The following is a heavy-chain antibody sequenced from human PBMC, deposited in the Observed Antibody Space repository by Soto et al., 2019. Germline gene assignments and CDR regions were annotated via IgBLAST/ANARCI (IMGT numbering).Heavy chain of an antibody. CDR3: AGTTIFGVVLYVYYYGMDV. CDR1: GFTFSSYG. J-gene: IGHJ6*02. D-gene: IGHD3-3*01. V-gene: IGHV3-30*03. Sequence: GGSLRLSCAASGFTFSSYGMHWVRQAPGKGLEWVAVISYDGSNKYYADSVKGRFTISRDNSKNTLYLQMNSLRAEDTAVYYCAGTTIFGVVLYVYYYGMDVWGQGTTVTVSS. CDR2: ISYDGSNK.